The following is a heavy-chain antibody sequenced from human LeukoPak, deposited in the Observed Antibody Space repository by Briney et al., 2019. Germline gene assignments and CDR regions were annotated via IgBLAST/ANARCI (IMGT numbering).Heavy chain of an antibody. J-gene: IGHJ5*02. CDR2: ISWNSGSI. CDR1: GFTFDDYA. CDR3: ARWSYSYGLIDP. Sequence: PGRSLRLSCAASGFTFDDYAMHWVRPAPGKGLEWVSGISWNSGSIGYADSVKGRFTISRDNSKNTLYLQMNSLRAEDTAVYYCARWSYSYGLIDPWGQGTLVTASS. V-gene: IGHV3-9*01. D-gene: IGHD5-18*01.